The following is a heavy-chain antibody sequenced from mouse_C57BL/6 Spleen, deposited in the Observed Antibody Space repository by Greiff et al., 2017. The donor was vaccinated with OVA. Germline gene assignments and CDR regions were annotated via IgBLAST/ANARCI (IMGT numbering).Heavy chain of an antibody. J-gene: IGHJ1*03. CDR2: IYPRDGST. CDR1: GYTFTDHT. D-gene: IGHD1-1*01. Sequence: QVQLQQSDAELVKPGASVKISCKVSGYTFTDHTIHWMKQRPEQGLEWIGYIYPRDGSTKYNEKFKGKATLTADKSSSTAYMQLNSLTSEDSAVYFCARNYRGGTTVDSYWYCDVWGTGTTVTVSS. V-gene: IGHV1-78*01. CDR3: ARNYRGGTTVDSYWYCDV.